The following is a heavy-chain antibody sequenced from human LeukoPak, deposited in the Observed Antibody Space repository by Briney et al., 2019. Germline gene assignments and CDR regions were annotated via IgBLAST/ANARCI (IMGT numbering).Heavy chain of an antibody. CDR1: GYTFTSYD. V-gene: IGHV1-8*01. Sequence: GASVKVSCKASGYTFTSYDINWVRQATGQGLEWMGWMNPNSGNTGYAQKFQGGVTMTRNTSISTAYMELSSLRSEDTAVYYCARAEAAMGYFDYWGQGTLVTVSS. CDR3: ARAEAAMGYFDY. D-gene: IGHD5-18*01. CDR2: MNPNSGNT. J-gene: IGHJ4*02.